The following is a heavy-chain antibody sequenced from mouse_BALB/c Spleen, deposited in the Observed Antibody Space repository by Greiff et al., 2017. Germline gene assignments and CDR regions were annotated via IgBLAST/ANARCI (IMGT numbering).Heavy chain of an antibody. Sequence: VQGVESGAELAKPGASVKMSCKASGYTFTSYWMHWVKQRPGQGLEWIGYINPSTGYTEYNQKFKDKATLTADKSSSTAYMQLSSLTSEDSAVYYCARDWGGEGYYFDYWGQGTTLTVSS. D-gene: IGHD4-1*01. CDR1: GYTFTSYW. CDR2: INPSTGYT. CDR3: ARDWGGEGYYFDY. V-gene: IGHV1-7*01. J-gene: IGHJ2*01.